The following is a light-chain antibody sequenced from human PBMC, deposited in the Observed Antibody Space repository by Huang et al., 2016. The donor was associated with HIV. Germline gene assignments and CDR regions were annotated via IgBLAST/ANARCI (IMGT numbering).Light chain of an antibody. Sequence: EIVLTQSPATLSLSPGERATLSCRASQRVSSYLAWYQQKLGQAPRLLIYDTSNRATGIPARFSGSGSGTDFALTISSLEPEDFAVYYCQQRSNWPPTFGQGTRLEIK. CDR1: QRVSSY. CDR2: DTS. CDR3: QQRSNWPPT. J-gene: IGKJ5*01. V-gene: IGKV3-11*01.